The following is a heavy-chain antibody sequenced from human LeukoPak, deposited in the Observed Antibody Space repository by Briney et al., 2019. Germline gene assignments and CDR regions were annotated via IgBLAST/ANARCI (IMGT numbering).Heavy chain of an antibody. CDR3: ARASPSGYDY. D-gene: IGHD3-22*01. J-gene: IGHJ4*02. CDR2: IGSGSSAI. CDR1: GFTFSSFG. V-gene: IGHV3-48*02. Sequence: PGGSLRFSGVASGFTFSSFGMNWVRQAPGKGLEWVSYIGSGSSAIHYADSVKGRFTIFRDNAKNSLYLQMNSLRDEDAAVYYCARASPSGYDYWGQGTLVTVSS.